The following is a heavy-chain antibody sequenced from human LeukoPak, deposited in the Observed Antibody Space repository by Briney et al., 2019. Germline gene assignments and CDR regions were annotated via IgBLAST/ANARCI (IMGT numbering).Heavy chain of an antibody. CDR2: IYYTGST. CDR3: ARERSPVVTAIQYFDL. Sequence: SETLSLTCAVYGGSFSGYYWNWIRQPPGKGLEFIGYIYYTGSTNYNPSLKSRVTMSVDTSKNQFSLKLSSVTAADTAVYYCARERSPVVTAIQYFDLWGRGTLVTVSS. J-gene: IGHJ2*01. CDR1: GGSFSGYY. V-gene: IGHV4-59*12. D-gene: IGHD2-21*02.